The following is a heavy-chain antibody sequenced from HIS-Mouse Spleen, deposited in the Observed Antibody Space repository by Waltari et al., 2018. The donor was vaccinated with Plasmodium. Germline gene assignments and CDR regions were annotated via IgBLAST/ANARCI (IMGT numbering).Heavy chain of an antibody. CDR3: ASSGSGSYYY. J-gene: IGHJ4*02. V-gene: IGHV4-34*01. CDR1: GGSFSVYY. D-gene: IGHD3-10*01. CDR2: INHSGST. Sequence: QGQLRRWGAGLLRPSETLCLTWAVYGGSFSVYYWRWIRQPPGKGLEWIGEINHSGSTNYNPSLKSRVTISVDTSKNQFSLKLSSVTAADTAVYYCASSGSGSYYYWGQGPLVTVSS.